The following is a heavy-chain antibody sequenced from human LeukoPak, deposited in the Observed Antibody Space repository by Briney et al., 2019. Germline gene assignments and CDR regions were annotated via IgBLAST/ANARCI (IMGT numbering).Heavy chain of an antibody. Sequence: HSGGSLRLSCAASALFFITYSTHCVRHAPGKGLEWVTSIRQDGSDKYYAYSVRGRFPIPRDRAKNPRSLQMGTLRTEHPATFHCARDFAWGADPSGPGTLVTVSS. D-gene: IGHD3-9*01. CDR1: ALFFITYS. J-gene: IGHJ5*02. V-gene: IGHV3-30*02. CDR3: ARDFAWGADP. CDR2: IRQDGSDK.